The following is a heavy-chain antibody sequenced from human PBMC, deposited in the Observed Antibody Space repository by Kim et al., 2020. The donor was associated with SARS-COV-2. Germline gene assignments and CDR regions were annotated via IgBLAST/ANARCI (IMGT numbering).Heavy chain of an antibody. CDR1: GSTFSSYE. Sequence: SVKVSCNASGSTFSSYELHWVRQAPGQGFEWMGWIKTNTGTPTHAQGFTGRFVFSLDPSATAAYLQITDLKPEDTAVYFCASGAYYESVYWGQGTLVAVSS. CDR2: IKTNTGTP. J-gene: IGHJ4*02. D-gene: IGHD3-22*01. V-gene: IGHV7-4-1*02. CDR3: ASGAYYESVY.